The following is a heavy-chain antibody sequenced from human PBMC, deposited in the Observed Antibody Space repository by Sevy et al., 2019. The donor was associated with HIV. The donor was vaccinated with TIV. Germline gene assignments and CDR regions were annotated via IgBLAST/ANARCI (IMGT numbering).Heavy chain of an antibody. CDR1: GFTFGDYA. D-gene: IGHD3-3*01. J-gene: IGHJ4*02. CDR3: VRESSHDFWSGYWGYLDY. Sequence: GGSLRLSCTASGFTFGDYAMNWFRQAPGKGPEWVAIIWYDGSNIYYADSAKGRFTISRDNSRNKLYLQMYDLRPEDTAVYYCVRESSHDFWSGYWGYLDYWGQGTLVTVSS. CDR2: IWYDGSNI. V-gene: IGHV3-33*01.